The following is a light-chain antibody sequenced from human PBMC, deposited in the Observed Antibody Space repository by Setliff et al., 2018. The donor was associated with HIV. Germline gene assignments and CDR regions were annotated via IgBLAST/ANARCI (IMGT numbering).Light chain of an antibody. CDR3: SSYTSSSPLYV. V-gene: IGLV2-14*01. CDR2: EVS. J-gene: IGLJ1*01. Sequence: QSALTQPASVSGSPGQSITISCTGTSSDVGGYNYVSWYQQHPGKAPKLMIYEVSNRPSGVSGRFSGSKSGNTASLTISGLQTEDEADYFCSSYTSSSPLYVFGTGTKVTVL. CDR1: SSDVGGYNY.